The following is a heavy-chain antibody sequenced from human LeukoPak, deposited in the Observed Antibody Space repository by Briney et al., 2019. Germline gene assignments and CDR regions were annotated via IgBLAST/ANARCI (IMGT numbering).Heavy chain of an antibody. CDR2: INEDGSAK. D-gene: IGHD2-15*01. CDR1: GFTFSSSW. V-gene: IGHV3-7*01. CDR3: AREGYCSGGSCYSGGHYYGMDV. Sequence: AGGSLRLSCAASGFTFSSSWMSWVRQAPGKGLEWVANINEDGSAKYYVDSVKGRFTISRDNAKNSLYLQMNSLRAEDTAVYYCAREGYCSGGSCYSGGHYYGMDVWGQGTTVTVSS. J-gene: IGHJ6*02.